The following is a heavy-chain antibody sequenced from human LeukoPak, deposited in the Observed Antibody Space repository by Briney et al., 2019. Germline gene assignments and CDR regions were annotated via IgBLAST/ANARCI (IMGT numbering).Heavy chain of an antibody. V-gene: IGHV3-20*04. CDR2: INWNGGTT. J-gene: IGHJ4*02. CDR1: GLTFDDYG. Sequence: GGSLRLSCVASGLTFDDYGMSWVRQAPGKGLEGVSGINWNGGTTTYADSVKGRFTISRDNAKNSLYLQMNSLRVEDTALYYCARNSGANVYTYSFQYWGRGTLVTVSS. CDR3: ARNSGANVYTYSFQY. D-gene: IGHD1-26*01.